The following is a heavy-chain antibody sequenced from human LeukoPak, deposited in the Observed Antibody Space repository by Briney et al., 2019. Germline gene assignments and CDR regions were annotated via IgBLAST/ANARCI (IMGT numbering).Heavy chain of an antibody. V-gene: IGHV3-30*18. J-gene: IGHJ3*02. CDR1: GFTFSSYG. D-gene: IGHD1-26*01. CDR3: ANSGQREVLGDGSDI. Sequence: GGSLRLSCAASGFTFSSYGMHWVRQAPGKGLEWVAVISYDGSNKYYADSVKGRFTISRDNSKNTMYLQMNSLRAEDTAVYYCANSGQREVLGDGSDIWGQGTLVTVSS. CDR2: ISYDGSNK.